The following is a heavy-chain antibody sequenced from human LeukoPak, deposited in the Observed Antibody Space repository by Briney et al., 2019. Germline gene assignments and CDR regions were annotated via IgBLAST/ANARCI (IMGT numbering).Heavy chain of an antibody. CDR2: IISIFGTA. CDR3: AVGYSYGFFLDY. V-gene: IGHV1-69*06. CDR1: GGTLSSYA. J-gene: IGHJ4*02. Sequence: GASVKVSCKASGGTLSSYAISWVRQAPGQGLEWMGGIISIFGTANYAQKFQGRVTIIADRSTSTAYMELSSLRSEDTAVYYCAVGYSYGFFLDYWGQGTLVTVSS. D-gene: IGHD5-18*01.